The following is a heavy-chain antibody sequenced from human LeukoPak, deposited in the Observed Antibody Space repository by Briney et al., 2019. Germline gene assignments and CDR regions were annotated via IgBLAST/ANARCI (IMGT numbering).Heavy chain of an antibody. Sequence: GGSLGLSCAASLFTFSFSAMNWVRQAPGKGVEWVATIIGNGFTTYYATTVNGRFIISSDNSQNTLFLQMNSLRAEDRAIYYCAKGRRDGYNYPLFDHWGHGALVTVSS. V-gene: IGHV3-23*01. CDR3: AKGRRDGYNYPLFDH. D-gene: IGHD5-24*01. J-gene: IGHJ4*01. CDR2: IIGNGFTT. CDR1: LFTFSFSA.